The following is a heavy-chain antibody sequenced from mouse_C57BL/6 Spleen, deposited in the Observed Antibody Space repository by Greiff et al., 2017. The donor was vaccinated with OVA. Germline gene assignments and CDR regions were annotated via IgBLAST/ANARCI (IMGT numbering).Heavy chain of an antibody. D-gene: IGHD2-3*01. Sequence: EVQRVESGGGLVKPGGSLKLSCAASGFTFSSYAMSWVRQTPEQRLEWVATISDGGSYTYYPDNVKGRFTISRDNAKNNLYLQMSHLKSEDTAMYYCARVHGYYYFDYWGQGTTLTVSS. CDR3: ARVHGYYYFDY. V-gene: IGHV5-4*01. CDR2: ISDGGSYT. J-gene: IGHJ2*01. CDR1: GFTFSSYA.